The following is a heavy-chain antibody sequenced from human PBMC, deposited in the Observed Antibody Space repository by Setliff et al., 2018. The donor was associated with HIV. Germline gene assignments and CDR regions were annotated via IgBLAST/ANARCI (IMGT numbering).Heavy chain of an antibody. J-gene: IGHJ3*01. CDR3: ARDTGVNVAPDGRGYHTFDF. CDR2: IYHRGGT. CDR1: GSSISSNSY. D-gene: IGHD2-8*02. Sequence: SENLSLTCSVSGSSISSNSYWWAWIRQPPGKGLEYIGTIYHRGGTFNNPSLKSRVVMSVDTSKNQFSLKLTSVTAADTATYYCARDTGVNVAPDGRGYHTFDFWGRGTMVTVSS. V-gene: IGHV4-38-2*02.